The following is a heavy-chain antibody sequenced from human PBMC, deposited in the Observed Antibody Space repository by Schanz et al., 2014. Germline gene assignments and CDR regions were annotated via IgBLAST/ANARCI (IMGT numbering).Heavy chain of an antibody. V-gene: IGHV3-53*01. CDR1: RFTVRSNY. J-gene: IGHJ5*02. CDR2: IYSGGTT. D-gene: IGHD5-12*01. CDR3: AKDMNREATAPES. Sequence: LVESGGGLIQPGGSLRLSCAVSRFTVRSNYMSWVRQAPGKGLEWVSVIYSGGTTYYADSVKGRFTVSRDNSKNTVYLHMNSLRDEDTAVYYCAKDMNREATAPESWGQGTLVVVSS.